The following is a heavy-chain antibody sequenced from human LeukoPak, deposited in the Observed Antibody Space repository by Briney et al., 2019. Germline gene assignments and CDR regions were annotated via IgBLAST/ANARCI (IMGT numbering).Heavy chain of an antibody. CDR1: GFTFSSYA. CDR3: AKDVSSLSTVDKGDYFDY. D-gene: IGHD4-23*01. V-gene: IGHV3-30*02. J-gene: IGHJ4*02. CDR2: IRYDGSNK. Sequence: PGGSLRLSCAASGFTFSSYALHWVRQAPGKGLEWVAFIRYDGSNKYYADSVKGRFTISRDNSKNTLYLQMNSLRAEDTAVYYCAKDVSSLSTVDKGDYFDYWGQGTLVTVSS.